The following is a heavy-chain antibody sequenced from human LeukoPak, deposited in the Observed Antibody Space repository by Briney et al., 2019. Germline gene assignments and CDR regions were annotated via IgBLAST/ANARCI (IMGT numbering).Heavy chain of an antibody. V-gene: IGHV3-23*01. J-gene: IGHJ6*03. CDR1: GFAFSSYA. D-gene: IGHD6-13*01. Sequence: GGSLRLSCAASGFAFSSYAMSWVRQAPGKGLEWDSGISGSGDNTYYADSVKGRFTISRDNAKNSLYLQMNSLRAEDTAVYYCARATHSSSFNYYYYMDVWGKGTTVTVSS. CDR2: ISGSGDNT. CDR3: ARATHSSSFNYYYYMDV.